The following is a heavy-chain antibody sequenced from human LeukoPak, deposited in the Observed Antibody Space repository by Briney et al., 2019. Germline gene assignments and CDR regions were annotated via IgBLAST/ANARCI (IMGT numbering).Heavy chain of an antibody. Sequence: GGSLRLSCRTSGFTFHSYSYHWVRQAPGKGLEWLAVISEDGSRRHFAGSVEGRFNISRDTVDDTLFLHLNSLRVEDTAVYYCARDPTRGYNYGYLDYWGQGALVAVSS. CDR2: ISEDGSRR. J-gene: IGHJ4*02. V-gene: IGHV3-30*04. CDR3: ARDPTRGYNYGYLDY. D-gene: IGHD5-18*01. CDR1: GFTFHSYS.